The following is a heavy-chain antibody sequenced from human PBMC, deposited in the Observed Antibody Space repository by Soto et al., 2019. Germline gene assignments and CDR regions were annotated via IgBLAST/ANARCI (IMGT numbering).Heavy chain of an antibody. CDR1: GGSISSYY. J-gene: IGHJ5*02. Sequence: SETLSLTCTVSGGSISSYYWSWIRQPPGKGLEWIGYIYYSGSTNYNPSLKSRVTISVDTSKNQFSLKLSSVTAADTAVYYCARVDRYSSGWPNWFDPWGQGTLVTVSS. CDR2: IYYSGST. V-gene: IGHV4-59*01. D-gene: IGHD6-19*01. CDR3: ARVDRYSSGWPNWFDP.